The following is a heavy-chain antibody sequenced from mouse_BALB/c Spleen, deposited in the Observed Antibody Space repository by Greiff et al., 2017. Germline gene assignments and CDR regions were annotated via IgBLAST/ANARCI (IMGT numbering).Heavy chain of an antibody. CDR3: ARPVYSGSSYDWYFDV. J-gene: IGHJ1*01. CDR1: GYTFTDYV. Sequence: VKLVESGPELVKPGASVKMSCKASGYTFTDYVISWVKQRTGQGLEWIGEIYPGSGSTYYNEKFKGKATLTADKSSNTAYMQLSSLTSEDSAVYFCARPVYSGSSYDWYFDVWGAGTTVTVSS. CDR2: IYPGSGST. V-gene: IGHV1-77*01. D-gene: IGHD1-1*01.